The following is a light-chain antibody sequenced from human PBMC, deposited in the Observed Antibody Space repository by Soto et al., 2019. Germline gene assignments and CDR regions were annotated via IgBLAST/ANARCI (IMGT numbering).Light chain of an antibody. V-gene: IGLV2-14*01. CDR2: DVS. Sequence: QSALTQPASVSGSPGQSITISCTGTSSDVGGYNYVSWYQQYPGKVPKLMMYDVSYRPSGVSNRFSGSKSGNTASLTISGLQAEDEADYYCSSYTSSSTYVFGTGTKVTVL. J-gene: IGLJ1*01. CDR3: SSYTSSSTYV. CDR1: SSDVGGYNY.